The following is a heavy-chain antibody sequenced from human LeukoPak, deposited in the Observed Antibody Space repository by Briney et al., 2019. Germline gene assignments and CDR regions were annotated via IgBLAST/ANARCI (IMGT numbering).Heavy chain of an antibody. CDR2: INHSGST. V-gene: IGHV4-34*01. D-gene: IGHD2-15*01. J-gene: IGHJ5*02. CDR3: ARAVAAT. Sequence: SETLSLTCAVYGGSFSGYYWSWIRQPPGKGLEWIGEINHSGSTNYNPSLKSRVTISVDTSKNQFSLKLSSVTAADTAVYYCARAVAATWGRGTLVTVSS. CDR1: GGSFSGYY.